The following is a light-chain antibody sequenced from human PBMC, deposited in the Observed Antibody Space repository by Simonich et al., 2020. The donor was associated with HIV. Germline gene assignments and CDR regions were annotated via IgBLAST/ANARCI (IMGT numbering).Light chain of an antibody. CDR2: GAS. V-gene: IGKV3-15*01. CDR3: QQAINFPRT. CDR1: QSVSSN. J-gene: IGKJ1*01. Sequence: EIVMTQSPATLSVSPGARATLSCRASQSVSSNLARYQQKPGQAPRLLIYGASTRATGIPARVSGSGSGTEFTLTISSLQPEDFATYYCQQAINFPRTFGQGTKVEVK.